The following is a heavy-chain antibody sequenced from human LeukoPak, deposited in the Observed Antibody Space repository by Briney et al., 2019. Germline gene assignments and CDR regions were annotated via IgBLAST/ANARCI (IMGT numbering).Heavy chain of an antibody. J-gene: IGHJ4*02. CDR1: GFTFSPYA. D-gene: IGHD5-18*01. V-gene: IGHV3-23*01. CDR3: AKDRVQLGY. CDR2: ISGSAGYT. Sequence: PGGSLRLSCAASGFTFSPYAMTWVRQAPGKGLEWVSAISGSAGYTYYADSVKGRFTISRDNSKNALYLQMNSLRAEDTAVYYCAKDRVQLGYWGQGTLVTVSS.